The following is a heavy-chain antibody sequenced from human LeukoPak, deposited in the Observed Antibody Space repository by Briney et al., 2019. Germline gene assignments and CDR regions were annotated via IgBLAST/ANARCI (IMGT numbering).Heavy chain of an antibody. J-gene: IGHJ4*02. CDR3: ARAVYYYD. Sequence: GGSLRLSCAASGFTFSSYAMHWVRQAPGKGLEWVAVISYDGSNKYYADSVKGRFTISRDNSKNTLYLQMNSLRAEDTAVYYCARAVYYYDWGQEPRVTVSS. CDR1: GFTFSSYA. V-gene: IGHV3-30-3*01. CDR2: ISYDGSNK. D-gene: IGHD3-10*01.